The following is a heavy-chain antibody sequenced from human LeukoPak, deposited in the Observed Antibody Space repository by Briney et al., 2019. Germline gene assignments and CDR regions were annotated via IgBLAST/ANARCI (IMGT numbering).Heavy chain of an antibody. J-gene: IGHJ5*02. CDR2: IIPVLGVS. D-gene: IGHD5-12*01. CDR1: GGSSSSYV. V-gene: IGHV1-69*04. Sequence: ASVKVSCKASGGSSSSYVITWVRQAPGQGLEWMGRIIPVLGVSNFAQKFQGRVTITADKSTSTAYMELSSLRSEDTAVYYCARGLEVATIPYNWFDPWGQGTLVTVSS. CDR3: ARGLEVATIPYNWFDP.